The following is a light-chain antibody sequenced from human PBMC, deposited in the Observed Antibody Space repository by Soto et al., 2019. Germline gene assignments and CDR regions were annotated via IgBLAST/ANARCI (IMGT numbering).Light chain of an antibody. V-gene: IGLV1-40*01. CDR2: GNS. CDR1: SSNIGAGYD. CDR3: QSYDSSLSGSV. J-gene: IGLJ3*02. Sequence: QSVLTQPPSVSGAPGKRVTISCTGSSSNIGAGYDVHWYKQLPGTAPKLLIYGNSNRPSGVPDRFSGSKSGTSASLAITGLQAEDEADYYCQSYDSSLSGSVFGGGTKLTVL.